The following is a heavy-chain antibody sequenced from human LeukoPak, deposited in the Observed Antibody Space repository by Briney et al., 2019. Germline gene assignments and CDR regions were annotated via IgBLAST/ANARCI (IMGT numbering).Heavy chain of an antibody. Sequence: SETLSLTCTVSGGSISSYYWSWIRQPAGKGLEWIGRIYTSGSTNYNPSLKSRVTMSVDMSKNQFSLKLSSVTAADTAVYYCARVGRVSGLWFGEFADAFDIWGQGTMVTVSS. J-gene: IGHJ3*02. V-gene: IGHV4-4*07. CDR3: ARVGRVSGLWFGEFADAFDI. D-gene: IGHD3-10*01. CDR2: IYTSGST. CDR1: GGSISSYY.